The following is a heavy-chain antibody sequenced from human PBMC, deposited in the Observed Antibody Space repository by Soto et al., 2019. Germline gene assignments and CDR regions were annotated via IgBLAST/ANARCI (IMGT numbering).Heavy chain of an antibody. D-gene: IGHD3-16*01. CDR2: IYYSGST. CDR1: GGSISSYF. CDR3: ASTPLAQGEAIYYYYYGMDA. V-gene: IGHV4-59*01. J-gene: IGHJ6*04. Sequence: SETLSLTCTVSGGSISSYFWSWIRQPPGKGLEWIGYIYYSGSTNYNPSLKSRVTISVDTSKSQFSLKLSSVTAADTAVYYCASTPLAQGEAIYYYYYGMDAGGKGTTVTVSS.